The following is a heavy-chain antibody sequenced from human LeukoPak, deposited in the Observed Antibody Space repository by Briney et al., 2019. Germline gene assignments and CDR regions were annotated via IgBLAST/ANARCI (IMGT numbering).Heavy chain of an antibody. CDR2: ISPNSGDT. Sequence: ASVKVSCKASGYTFTGYYIHWVRQAPGQGLEWMGWISPNSGDTNYAQKFQGTVTMTRDTSISTAYMELSSLRSDNTAVYYCAKDRYSYGYYDYWGQGTLVTVSS. J-gene: IGHJ4*02. V-gene: IGHV1-2*02. CDR1: GYTFTGYY. CDR3: AKDRYSYGYYDY. D-gene: IGHD5-18*01.